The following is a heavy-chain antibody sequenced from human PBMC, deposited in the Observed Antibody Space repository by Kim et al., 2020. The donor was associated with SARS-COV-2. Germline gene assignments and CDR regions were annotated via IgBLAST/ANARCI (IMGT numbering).Heavy chain of an antibody. D-gene: IGHD3-9*01. J-gene: IGHJ4*02. Sequence: ADSVKGRFTISRDNSKNTLDLQMDSLRDEDTAVYYCAKYPTGYFSFDYWGQGTLVTVSS. V-gene: IGHV3-23*01. CDR3: AKYPTGYFSFDY.